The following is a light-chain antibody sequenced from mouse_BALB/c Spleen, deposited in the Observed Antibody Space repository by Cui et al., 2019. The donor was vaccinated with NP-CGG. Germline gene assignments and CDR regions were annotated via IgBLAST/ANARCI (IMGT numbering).Light chain of an antibody. CDR3: ALWYSNNWV. V-gene: IGLV1*01. CDR2: GTN. CDR1: TGAVTTNNY. J-gene: IGLJ1*01. Sequence: QAVVTQESALTTSPGETVTLTCRSRTGAVTTNNYANWVQEKPDHLFTGLIGGTNNRAPGVPARFSGSLIGDKAALTITGAQTEDEAIYFCALWYSNNWVFGGGTKLTVL.